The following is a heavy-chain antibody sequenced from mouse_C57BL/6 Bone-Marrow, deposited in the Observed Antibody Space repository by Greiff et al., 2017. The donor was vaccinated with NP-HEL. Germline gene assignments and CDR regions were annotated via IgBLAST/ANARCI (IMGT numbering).Heavy chain of an antibody. J-gene: IGHJ4*01. V-gene: IGHV5-15*01. CDR3: ARHGLKSAMDY. CDR2: ISNLAYSI. D-gene: IGHD1-3*01. CDR1: GFTFSDYG. Sequence: EVKVVESGGGLVQPGGSLKLSCAASGFTFSDYGMAWVRQAPRKGPEWVAFISNLAYSIYYADTVTGRFTISRENAKNTLYLEMSSLRSEDTAMYYCARHGLKSAMDYWGQGTSVTVSS.